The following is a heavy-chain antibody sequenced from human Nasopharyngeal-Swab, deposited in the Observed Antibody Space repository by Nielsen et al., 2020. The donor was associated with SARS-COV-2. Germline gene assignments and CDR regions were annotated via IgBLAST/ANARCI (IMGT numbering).Heavy chain of an antibody. CDR1: GYSFTSYW. D-gene: IGHD3-16*02. J-gene: IGHJ3*02. V-gene: IGHV5-51*01. CDR2: IYPGDSDS. Sequence: GESLKISCKGSGYSFTSYWLGWVRQMPGKGLEWMGIIYPGDSDSRYSPSFEGQVTISADRSINTAYLQWSSLKASDTAMYYCAKVGGGIIPDAFDIWGQGTMVTVAS. CDR3: AKVGGGIIPDAFDI.